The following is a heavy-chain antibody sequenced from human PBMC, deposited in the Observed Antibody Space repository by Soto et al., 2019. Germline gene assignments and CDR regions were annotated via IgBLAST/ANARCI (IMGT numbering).Heavy chain of an antibody. CDR2: ISHDHSNQ. CDR1: GFTFNIYS. V-gene: IGHV3-30*18. J-gene: IGHJ4*02. CDR3: AKDQASGQGSFDS. Sequence: GGSLTLSCAASGFTFNIYSMHWLRQAADRWLAWVALISHDHSNQYYADSVKGRFTISRDNSKNTLFLQMISLRADDTAVYYCAKDQASGQGSFDSWGQGT.